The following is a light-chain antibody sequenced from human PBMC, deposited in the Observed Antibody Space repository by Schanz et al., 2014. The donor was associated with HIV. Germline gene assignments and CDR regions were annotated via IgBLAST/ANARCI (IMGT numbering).Light chain of an antibody. V-gene: IGLV2-14*01. J-gene: IGLJ1*01. CDR2: DVA. Sequence: QSALTQPASVSGSPGQSITISCTGTSSDVGGYDFVSWFQQYPGKAPKLMIYDVAKRPSGISNRFSGSKSGNTASLTIFGLQADDEADYYCCSYTTTSTYVFGAGTKLTVL. CDR3: CSYTTTSTYV. CDR1: SSDVGGYDF.